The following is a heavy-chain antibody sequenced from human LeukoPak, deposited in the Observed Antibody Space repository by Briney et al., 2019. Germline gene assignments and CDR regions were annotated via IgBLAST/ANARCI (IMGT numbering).Heavy chain of an antibody. CDR2: ISYDGSNK. V-gene: IGHV3-30-3*01. Sequence: GGSLRLSCAASGFTFINYTMHWVRQAPGKGLEWVAVISYDGSNKYYADSVKGRFTISRDNSKSTLYLQMNSLRAEDTAVSYCARLSYDSSGYYYVRSAFDIWGQGTMVTVSS. D-gene: IGHD3-22*01. CDR3: ARLSYDSSGYYYVRSAFDI. J-gene: IGHJ3*02. CDR1: GFTFINYT.